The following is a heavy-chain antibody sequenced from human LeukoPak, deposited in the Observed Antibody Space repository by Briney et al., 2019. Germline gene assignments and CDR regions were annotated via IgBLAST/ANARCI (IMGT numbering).Heavy chain of an antibody. CDR2: IHNSGST. J-gene: IGHJ3*02. Sequence: PSETLSLTSTVSGGSISSHYWSWIRQPPGKGLEWIGYIHNSGSTYYNPSLKSRVTIPVDTSKNRFSLKLSSVTAADTAVYYCATLTGGDDAFDIWGQGTMVTVSS. CDR1: GGSISSHY. CDR3: ATLTGGDDAFDI. V-gene: IGHV4-59*11. D-gene: IGHD4-23*01.